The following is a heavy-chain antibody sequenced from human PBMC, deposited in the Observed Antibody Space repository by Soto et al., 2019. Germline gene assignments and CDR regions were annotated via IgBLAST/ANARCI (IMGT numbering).Heavy chain of an antibody. CDR3: ATRSPVFDY. CDR1: GYTFTDYG. V-gene: IGHV1-18*01. CDR2: ISTYKGNT. Sequence: QVQLVQSGPEVKKPGASVKVSCKTSGYTFTDYGISWVRQAPGQGLEWMGWISTYKGNTNYAQKFQGRVTMTTDTSTTTAYMELRSLRSDDTAVYYCATRSPVFDYWGQGTLVTVSS. J-gene: IGHJ4*02.